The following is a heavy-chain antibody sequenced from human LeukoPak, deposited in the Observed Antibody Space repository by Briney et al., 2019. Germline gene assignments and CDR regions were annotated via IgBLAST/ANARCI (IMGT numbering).Heavy chain of an antibody. Sequence: GGSLRLSCVVSGFTVSSNYMSWVRQAPGKGLEWVSVIYSGGSTYYADSVKGRFTISRDNSKNTLYLQMNSLRAEDTAVYYCAREDGSGSYWGQGTLVTVSS. CDR1: GFTVSSNY. CDR3: AREDGSGSY. CDR2: IYSGGST. J-gene: IGHJ4*02. D-gene: IGHD3-10*01. V-gene: IGHV3-53*01.